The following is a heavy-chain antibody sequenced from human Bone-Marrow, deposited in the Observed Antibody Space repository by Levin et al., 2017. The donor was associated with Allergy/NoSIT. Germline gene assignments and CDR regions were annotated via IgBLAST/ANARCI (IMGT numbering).Heavy chain of an antibody. CDR1: GFTFSSYA. CDR2: ISYDGSNK. J-gene: IGHJ3*02. V-gene: IGHV3-30-3*01. D-gene: IGHD2-21*01. CDR3: AVRGVIRGGDAFDI. Sequence: GGSLRLSCAASGFTFSSYAMHWVRQAPGKGLEWVAVISYDGSNKYYADSVKGRFTISRDNSKNTLYLQMNSLRAEDTAVYYCAVRGVIRGGDAFDIWGQGTMVTVSS.